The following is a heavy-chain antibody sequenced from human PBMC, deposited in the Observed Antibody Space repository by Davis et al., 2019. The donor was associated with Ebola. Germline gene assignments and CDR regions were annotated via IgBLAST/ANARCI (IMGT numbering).Heavy chain of an antibody. J-gene: IGHJ4*02. V-gene: IGHV1-8*01. CDR3: ARGHGAADGER. CDR2: MNPNSGNT. CDR1: EYSFISYD. Sequence: ASVKVSCKASEYSFISYDITWVRQATGQGLEWMGWMNPNSGNTGYAQKFQGRVTMTRNTSISTAYMELSSLRSEDTAVYYCARGHGAADGERWGQGTLVTVSS. D-gene: IGHD6-13*01.